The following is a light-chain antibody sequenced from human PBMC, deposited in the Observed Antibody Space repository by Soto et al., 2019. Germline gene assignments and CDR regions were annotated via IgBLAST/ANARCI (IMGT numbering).Light chain of an antibody. CDR1: SSDLGTFNL. J-gene: IGLJ1*01. V-gene: IGLV2-23*01. Sequence: QSVLTQPASVSGSPGQSITISCTGTSSDLGTFNLVSWYQQHPFKAPKLIIYEGSKRPSGVSNRFSGSKSGNTASLTVSGLQAEDEADYYCCSYAGGTTYVFGTGTKLTVL. CDR3: CSYAGGTTYV. CDR2: EGS.